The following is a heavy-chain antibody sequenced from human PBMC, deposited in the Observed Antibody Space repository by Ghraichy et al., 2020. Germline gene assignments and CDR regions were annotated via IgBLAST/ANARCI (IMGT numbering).Heavy chain of an antibody. V-gene: IGHV1-46*01. CDR3: ARDTRGKRLFSSIGH. CDR1: GYTFTSYY. D-gene: IGHD1-1*01. Sequence: ASVKVSCKASGYTFTSYYMHWVRQAPGQGLEWMGIINPSGGSTSYAQKFQGRVTMTRDTSTSTVYMELSSLRSEDTAVYYCARDTRGKRLFSSIGHWGQGTLVTVSS. J-gene: IGHJ4*02. CDR2: INPSGGST.